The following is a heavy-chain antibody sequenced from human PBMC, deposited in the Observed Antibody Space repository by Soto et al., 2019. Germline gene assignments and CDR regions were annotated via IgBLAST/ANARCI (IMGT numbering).Heavy chain of an antibody. Sequence: GESLKISCKGSGYSFTSYWIGWVRQMPGKGLEWMGIIYPGDSDTRYSPSFQGQVTISADKSISTAYLQWSSLKASDTAMYYCVRRGEYSWCLLPCSSLSMVVPGTGPTVTGS. CDR3: VRRGEYSWCLLPCSSLSMVV. V-gene: IGHV5-51*01. CDR1: GYSFTSYW. J-gene: IGHJ6*04. CDR2: IYPGDSDT. D-gene: IGHD6-6*01.